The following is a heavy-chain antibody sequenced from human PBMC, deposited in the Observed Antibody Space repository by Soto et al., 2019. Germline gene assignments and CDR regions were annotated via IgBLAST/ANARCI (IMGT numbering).Heavy chain of an antibody. J-gene: IGHJ4*02. CDR3: VTESGGGSWYSLAY. D-gene: IGHD2-15*01. Sequence: QVHVVESGGGVVQPGTSLRLACAASGFRFSGYGMQWVRQTPGKGLEWVGVIWYDGSKTFYADSVKGRFTISRDNSNNIVFLQMDSLRAEDTAVYHCVTESGGGSWYSLAYWGPGSLVTVSS. V-gene: IGHV3-33*03. CDR1: GFRFSGYG. CDR2: IWYDGSKT.